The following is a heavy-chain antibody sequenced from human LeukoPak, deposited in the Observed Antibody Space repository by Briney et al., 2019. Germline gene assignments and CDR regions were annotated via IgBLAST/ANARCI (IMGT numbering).Heavy chain of an antibody. Sequence: KPSETLSLTCAIYGGSFIGYYWSWIRQPPGNGLECIWEINHSGSTNYNPALKSRVTISVETSKNQFSLKLRSVTAADTAVYYCAKPTTMGDFDYWGQGTLVTVSS. V-gene: IGHV4-34*01. CDR2: INHSGST. CDR1: GGSFIGYY. CDR3: AKPTTMGDFDY. J-gene: IGHJ4*02. D-gene: IGHD5-18*01.